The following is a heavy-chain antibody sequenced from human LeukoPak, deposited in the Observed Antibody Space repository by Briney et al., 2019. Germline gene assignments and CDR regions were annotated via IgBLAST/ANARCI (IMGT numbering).Heavy chain of an antibody. V-gene: IGHV4-34*01. CDR2: INHSGGT. CDR1: GGSFSGYY. CDR3: ARGSGARTPTPFDY. Sequence: SETLSLTCGVYGGSFSGYYWSWLRQSPGKGLEWIGQINHSGGTDYNPSFKSRVTISVDTSKNQISLKLSSVTAADTAVYYCARGSGARTPTPFDYWGQGTLVTVSS. J-gene: IGHJ4*02. D-gene: IGHD3-10*01.